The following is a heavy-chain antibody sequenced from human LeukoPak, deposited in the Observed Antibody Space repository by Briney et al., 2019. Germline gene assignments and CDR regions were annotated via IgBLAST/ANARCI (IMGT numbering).Heavy chain of an antibody. D-gene: IGHD4-23*01. CDR3: ARDRSNSYFDY. V-gene: IGHV3-9*03. Sequence: GGSLRLSCAASGFTFDDYAMHWVRQAPGKGLEWVSGINWNSGSIGYADSVKGRFTISRDNAKNSLYLQMNSLRAEDMALYYCARDRSNSYFDYWGQGALVTVSS. CDR1: GFTFDDYA. CDR2: INWNSGSI. J-gene: IGHJ4*02.